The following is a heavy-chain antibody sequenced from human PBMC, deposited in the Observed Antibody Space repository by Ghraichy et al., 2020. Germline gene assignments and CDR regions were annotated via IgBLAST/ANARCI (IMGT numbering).Heavy chain of an antibody. CDR2: ISSSSSYI. J-gene: IGHJ4*02. Sequence: GGSLRLSCAASGFTFSSYSMNWVRQAPGKGLEWVSSISSSSSYIYYADSVKGRFTISRDNAKNSLYLQMNSLRAEDTAVYYCARDLSDTAMDLWGQGTLVTVSS. V-gene: IGHV3-21*01. D-gene: IGHD5-18*01. CDR3: ARDLSDTAMDL. CDR1: GFTFSSYS.